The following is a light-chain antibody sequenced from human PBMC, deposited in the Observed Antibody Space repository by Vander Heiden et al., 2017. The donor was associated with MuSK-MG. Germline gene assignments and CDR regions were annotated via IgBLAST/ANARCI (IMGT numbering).Light chain of an antibody. V-gene: IGKV4-1*01. CDR2: WAS. CDR1: QTVLYRSNNKNY. J-gene: IGKJ1*01. Sequence: DIVMTQSPDSLAVSLGERATINCKSSQTVLYRSNNKNYLAWYQQKPGQPPKLLIYWASTRESGVPDRFRASGSGTDFTLTIISLHAEHMAVSYCREEEGTRKSFGPGIKVEI. CDR3: REEEGTRKS.